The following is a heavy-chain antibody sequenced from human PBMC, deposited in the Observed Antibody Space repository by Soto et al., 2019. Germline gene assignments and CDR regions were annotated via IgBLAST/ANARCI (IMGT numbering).Heavy chain of an antibody. CDR1: GGSISSNY. D-gene: IGHD5-18*01. J-gene: IGHJ4*02. V-gene: IGHV4-4*07. CDR3: ARGPGYSYGFPYYFDY. CDR2: IYTSGST. Sequence: PSETLSLTCTVSGGSISSNYWSWIRQPAGKGLEWIGRIYTSGSTNYNPSLKSRVTMSVDTSKNQFSLKLSSVTAADTAVYYCARGPGYSYGFPYYFDYWGQGTLVTVSS.